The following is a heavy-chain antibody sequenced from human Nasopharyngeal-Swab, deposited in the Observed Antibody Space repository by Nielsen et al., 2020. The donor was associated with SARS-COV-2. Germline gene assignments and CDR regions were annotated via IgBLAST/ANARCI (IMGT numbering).Heavy chain of an antibody. J-gene: IGHJ3*02. V-gene: IGHV3-74*01. D-gene: IGHD3-10*01. CDR3: AREGGGSYSDTFDM. CDR1: GFTFSNYW. CDR2: INSIGSSI. Sequence: GGSLRLSCAASGFTFSNYWMHWVRQAPGKGLVWVSRINSIGSSINYADSVKGRFTISRDNAKNTLYLQMNSLRAEDTAVYYCAREGGGSYSDTFDMWGQGTMVTVSS.